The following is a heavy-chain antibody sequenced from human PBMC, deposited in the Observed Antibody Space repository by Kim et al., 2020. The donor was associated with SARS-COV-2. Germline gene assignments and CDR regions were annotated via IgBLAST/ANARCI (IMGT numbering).Heavy chain of an antibody. D-gene: IGHD6-19*01. V-gene: IGHV3-7*01. CDR2: IKQGGNPK. Sequence: GGSLRLSCAASGFTFSSYWMTWVRQAPGKGLEWVAYIKQGGNPKYSVASVEGRFTICSDTTNNPLFLQINSLSAEAAVEYYAARDGDLYSSWLDDFDIWG. CDR3: ARDGDLYSSWLDDFDI. CDR1: GFTFSSYW. J-gene: IGHJ3*02.